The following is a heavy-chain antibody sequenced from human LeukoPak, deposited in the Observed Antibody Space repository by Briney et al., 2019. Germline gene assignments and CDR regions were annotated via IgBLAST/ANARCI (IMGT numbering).Heavy chain of an antibody. CDR2: INPNSGGT. CDR1: GYTFTGYY. V-gene: IGHV1-2*02. D-gene: IGHD3-10*01. CDR3: ARDQKYADYYGSGSYFAFDY. J-gene: IGHJ4*02. Sequence: GASVKVSCKASGYTFTGYYMHWVRQAPGQGLEWMGWINPNSGGTNYAQKFQGRVTMTRDTSISTAYMALSRLRSDDTAVYYCARDQKYADYYGSGSYFAFDYWGQGTLVTVSS.